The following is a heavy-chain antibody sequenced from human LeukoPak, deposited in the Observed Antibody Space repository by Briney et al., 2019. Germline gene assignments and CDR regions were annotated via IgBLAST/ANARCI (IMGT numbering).Heavy chain of an antibody. V-gene: IGHV4-34*01. CDR3: ARGDHVWGSYRYPWFDP. J-gene: IGHJ5*02. Sequence: SETLSLTCAVYGGSFSGYYWSWIRQPPGKGLEWIGEINHSGSTNYNPSLKSRVTISVDTSKNQFSLKLSSVTAADTAVYYCARGDHVWGSYRYPWFDPWGQGTLVTVSS. CDR1: GGSFSGYY. CDR2: INHSGST. D-gene: IGHD3-16*02.